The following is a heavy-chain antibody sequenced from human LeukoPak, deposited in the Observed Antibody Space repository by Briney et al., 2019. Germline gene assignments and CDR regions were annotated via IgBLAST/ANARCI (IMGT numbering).Heavy chain of an antibody. CDR2: ISPGGGST. CDR3: AKALYDSSGYYVFDYYYYGMDV. J-gene: IGHJ6*02. V-gene: IGHV3-23*01. CDR1: GFTFSSYA. D-gene: IGHD3-22*01. Sequence: GGSLRLSCAASGFTFSSYAMSWVRQAPGKGLEWVSAISPGGGSTYYADSVKGRFTISRDNSKNTPFLQMNSLRAEDTAVYYCAKALYDSSGYYVFDYYYYGMDVWGQGTTVTVSS.